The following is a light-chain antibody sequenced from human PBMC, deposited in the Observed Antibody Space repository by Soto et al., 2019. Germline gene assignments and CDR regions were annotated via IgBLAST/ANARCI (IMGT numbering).Light chain of an antibody. J-gene: IGKJ1*01. V-gene: IGKV3-20*01. CDR2: GAS. Sequence: EVVLTQSPDTLSLSPGERATLSCRASQSVSSNFLAWYQQKPGQAPWLLIWGASNRAGGVPDRFSGSGSGTDFTLTISRLEPEDFAVYYCQQYGSSPRTFGQGTKVDIK. CDR3: QQYGSSPRT. CDR1: QSVSSNF.